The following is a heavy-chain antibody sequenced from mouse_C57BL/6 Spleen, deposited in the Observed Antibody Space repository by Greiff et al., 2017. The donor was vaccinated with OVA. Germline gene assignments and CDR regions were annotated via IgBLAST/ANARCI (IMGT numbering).Heavy chain of an antibody. D-gene: IGHD1-1*01. Sequence: EVQVVESGPGLVKPSQSLSLTCSVTGYSITSGYYWNWIRQFPGNKLEWMGYISYDGSNNYNPSLKNRISITRDTSKNQFFLKLNSVTTEDTATYYCASYGSSSAWFAYWGQGTLVTVSA. J-gene: IGHJ3*01. CDR2: ISYDGSN. CDR1: GYSITSGYY. V-gene: IGHV3-6*01. CDR3: ASYGSSSAWFAY.